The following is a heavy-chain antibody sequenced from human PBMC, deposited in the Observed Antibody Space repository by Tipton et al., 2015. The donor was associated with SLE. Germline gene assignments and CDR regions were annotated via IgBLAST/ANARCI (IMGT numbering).Heavy chain of an antibody. CDR3: ALATRRGYYYYGTDV. CDR2: IYYSGST. CDR1: GGSISSSSYY. V-gene: IGHV4-39*07. D-gene: IGHD6-6*01. J-gene: IGHJ6*02. Sequence: TLSLTCTVSGGSISSSSYYWGWIRQPPGKGLEWIGSIYYSGSTYYNPSLKSRVTISVDTSKNQFSLKLSSVTAADTAVYYCALATRRGYYYYGTDVWGQGTTVTVSS.